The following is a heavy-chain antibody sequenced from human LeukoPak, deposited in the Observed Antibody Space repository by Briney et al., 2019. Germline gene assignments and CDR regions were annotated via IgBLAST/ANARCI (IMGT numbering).Heavy chain of an antibody. V-gene: IGHV3-48*01. CDR3: AREWHWLTARPFDY. CDR1: GFTFTSYN. Sequence: QTGGSLRLSCATSGFTFTSYNMNWVRQAPGKGLEWVSYISGSSSSTIYYADSVKGRFTISRDNPKNSLYLQMNSLRAEDTAVYYCAREWHWLTARPFDYWGQGTQVTVSS. D-gene: IGHD6-6*01. CDR2: ISGSSSSTI. J-gene: IGHJ4*02.